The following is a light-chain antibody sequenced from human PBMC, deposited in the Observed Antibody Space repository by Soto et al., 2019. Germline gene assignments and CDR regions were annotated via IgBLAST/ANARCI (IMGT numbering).Light chain of an antibody. Sequence: DIQLTQSPSFLSASVGDRVTITCRASRAISNYLAWYQQKPGKAPKLLIYAASTLQSGVTARFSSSGSGTEFTLTIGSLQPEDFATYYCQQINSWPYTFGQGTKLEIK. J-gene: IGKJ2*01. CDR1: RAISNY. V-gene: IGKV1-9*01. CDR2: AAS. CDR3: QQINSWPYT.